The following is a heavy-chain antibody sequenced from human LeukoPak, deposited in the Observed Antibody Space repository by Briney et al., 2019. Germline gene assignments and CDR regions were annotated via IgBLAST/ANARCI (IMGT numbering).Heavy chain of an antibody. J-gene: IGHJ4*02. D-gene: IGHD3-10*01. CDR3: ATIRVYYGSGSYPFDY. Sequence: GASVKVSCKVSGYTLTELSMHWVRQAPGKGLEWMGGFDPEDGETIYAQKFQGRVTMTEDTSTDTAYMELSSLRSEDTAVYYCATIRVYYGSGSYPFDYWGQGTLVTVSS. V-gene: IGHV1-24*01. CDR2: FDPEDGET. CDR1: GYTLTELS.